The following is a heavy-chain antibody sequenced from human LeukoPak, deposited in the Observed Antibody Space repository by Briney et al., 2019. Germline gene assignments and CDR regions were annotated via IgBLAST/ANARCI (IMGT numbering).Heavy chain of an antibody. CDR1: GYTFTSYG. D-gene: IGHD2-2*01. CDR3: ARARPGPRFVAVPAAFDY. J-gene: IGHJ4*02. CDR2: ISAYNGNT. V-gene: IGHV1-18*01. Sequence: ASVKVSCKASGYTFTSYGISWVRQAPGQGLEWMGWISAYNGNTNYAQKLQGRVTMTTDTSTSTAYMELRSLRSDDTAVYYCARARPGPRFVAVPAAFDYWGQGTLVTVSS.